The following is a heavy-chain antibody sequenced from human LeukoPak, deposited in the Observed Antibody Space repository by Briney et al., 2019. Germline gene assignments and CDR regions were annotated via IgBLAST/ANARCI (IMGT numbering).Heavy chain of an antibody. D-gene: IGHD3-10*01. Sequence: ESLKISCKGSGYSFTSYWIGWVRQMPGKGLEWMGIIYPGDSDTRYSPSFQGQVTISADKSISTAYLQWSSLKASDTAMYYCARRGERITMVRGVLADAFDIWGQGTMVTVSS. J-gene: IGHJ3*02. CDR1: GYSFTSYW. CDR3: ARRGERITMVRGVLADAFDI. CDR2: IYPGDSDT. V-gene: IGHV5-51*01.